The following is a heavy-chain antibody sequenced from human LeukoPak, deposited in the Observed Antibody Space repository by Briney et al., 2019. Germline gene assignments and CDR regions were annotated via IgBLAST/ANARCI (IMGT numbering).Heavy chain of an antibody. CDR3: ARGESFSSGWAYYFDF. CDR1: GFTFSDDY. CDR2: ISGSGSYT. J-gene: IGHJ4*02. Sequence: PGGSLRLSCAASGFTFSDDYMNWIRQDPGKGLEWVSYISGSGSYTNYADSVKGRFTISRDNAKNSLYLQMNSLRAEDTAVYYCARGESFSSGWAYYFDFWGQGALVTVSS. V-gene: IGHV3-11*05. D-gene: IGHD6-19*01.